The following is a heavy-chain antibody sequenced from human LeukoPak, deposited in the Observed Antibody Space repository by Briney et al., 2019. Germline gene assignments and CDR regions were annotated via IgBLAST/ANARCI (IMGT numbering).Heavy chain of an antibody. CDR2: NSSSSSYI. CDR1: GVSFCTNS. J-gene: IGHJ4*02. CDR3: ARYVWSDGGDYFDY. Sequence: GGSPRLSSAASGVSFCTNSMNCGRPSPRGRVEWGLANSSSSSYIYYADSVKGRFTISRDNDKNSLYLQMSGLKAEVTAVYYCARYVWSDGGDYFDYWGQGTLVTVSS. D-gene: IGHD1-1*01. V-gene: IGHV3-21*04.